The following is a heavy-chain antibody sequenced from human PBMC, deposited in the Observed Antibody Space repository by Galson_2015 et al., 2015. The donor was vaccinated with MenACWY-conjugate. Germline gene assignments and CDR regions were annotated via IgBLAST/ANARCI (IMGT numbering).Heavy chain of an antibody. CDR1: GFSISTNGVG. Sequence: PALVKPTQTLTLTCTFSGFSISTNGVGVGWIRQPPGKALEWLALIYWDDDKRYSPSLQSRRTITKDTSKNQVVLTLTNVDPVDTAKYYCTRPTSGDSFFENWGHGTLVTVSS. CDR3: TRPTSGDSFFEN. V-gene: IGHV2-5*02. D-gene: IGHD2-21*01. J-gene: IGHJ4*01. CDR2: IYWDDDK.